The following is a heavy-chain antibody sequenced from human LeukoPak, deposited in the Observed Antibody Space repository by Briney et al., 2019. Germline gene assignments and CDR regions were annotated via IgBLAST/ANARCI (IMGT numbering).Heavy chain of an antibody. Sequence: SGTLSLTCAVSGGSISSSNWWSWVRQPPGKGLEWIGEIYHSGSTNYNPSLKSRVTISVDKSKNQFSLKLSSVTAADTAVYYCASLGYCSGGSCQPAYYYYYMDVWGKGTTVTVSS. CDR3: ASLGYCSGGSCQPAYYYYYMDV. J-gene: IGHJ6*03. D-gene: IGHD2-15*01. V-gene: IGHV4-4*02. CDR1: GGSISSSNW. CDR2: IYHSGST.